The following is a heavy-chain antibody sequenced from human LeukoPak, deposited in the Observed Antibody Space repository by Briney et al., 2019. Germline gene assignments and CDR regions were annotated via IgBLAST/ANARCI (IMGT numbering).Heavy chain of an antibody. J-gene: IGHJ4*02. Sequence: SQTLSLTCTVSGGSISSGGYYWSWIRQHPGKGLEWIGYNYYSGNTYYNPSLKSRVTISVDTSKNQFSLKLSSVTAADTAVYYCARENDSSGLDYWGQGTLVTVSS. CDR1: GGSISSGGYY. CDR2: NYYSGNT. D-gene: IGHD3-22*01. CDR3: ARENDSSGLDY. V-gene: IGHV4-31*03.